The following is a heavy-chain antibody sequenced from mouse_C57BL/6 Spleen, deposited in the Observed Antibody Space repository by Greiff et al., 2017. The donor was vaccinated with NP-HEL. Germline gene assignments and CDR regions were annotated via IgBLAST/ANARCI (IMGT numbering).Heavy chain of an antibody. Sequence: EVMLVESGGDLVKPGGSLKLSCAASGFTFSSYGMSWVRQTPDKRLEWVATISSGGSYTYYPDSVKGRFTISRDNAKNTLYLQMSSLKSEDTAMYYCARLGYYGSSDWYFDVWGTGTTVTVSS. CDR3: ARLGYYGSSDWYFDV. J-gene: IGHJ1*03. CDR1: GFTFSSYG. CDR2: ISSGGSYT. D-gene: IGHD1-1*01. V-gene: IGHV5-6*01.